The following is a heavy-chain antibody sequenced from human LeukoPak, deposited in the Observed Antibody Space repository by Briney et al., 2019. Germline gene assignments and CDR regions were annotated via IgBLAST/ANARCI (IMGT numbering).Heavy chain of an antibody. V-gene: IGHV4-4*07. J-gene: IGHJ4*02. CDR3: ARGQQGYYYDSSGYPASFDY. CDR1: GGSISSYY. CDR2: IYTSGST. D-gene: IGHD3-22*01. Sequence: PSETLSLTCTVSGGSISSYYWSWIRQPAGKGLEWIGRIYTSGSTNYNPSLKSRVTMSVDTSKNQFSLELSSVIAADTAVYYCARGQQGYYYDSSGYPASFDYWGQGTLVTVSS.